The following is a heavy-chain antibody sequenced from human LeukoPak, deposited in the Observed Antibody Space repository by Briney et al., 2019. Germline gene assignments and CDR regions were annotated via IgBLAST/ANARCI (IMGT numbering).Heavy chain of an antibody. CDR1: GYSFTSCW. CDR3: ARHICSGGSCYGSDY. J-gene: IGHJ4*02. CDR2: IYPGDSDT. Sequence: KHGESPKISCKGSGYSFTSCWIGWVRQMPGKGLEWMGIIYPGDSDTRYSPSFQGQVTISADKSISTAYLQWSSLKASDTAMYYYARHICSGGSCYGSDYWGQGTLVTVSS. D-gene: IGHD2-15*01. V-gene: IGHV5-51*01.